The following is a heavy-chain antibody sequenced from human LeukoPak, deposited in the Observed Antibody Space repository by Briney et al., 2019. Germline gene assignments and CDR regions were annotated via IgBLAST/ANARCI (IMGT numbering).Heavy chain of an antibody. V-gene: IGHV4-34*01. CDR2: INHSGST. CDR3: ARFPCSGDSCYSGIRAFDI. D-gene: IGHD2-15*01. J-gene: IGHJ3*02. CDR1: GGSFSTYY. Sequence: SETLSLTXAVYGGSFSTYYWNWIRQSPGKGLEWIGEINHSGSTNSNPSLKSRVTILIDTSKNQFSLKLSSVTAADTAVYYCARFPCSGDSCYSGIRAFDIWGQGTMVIVSS.